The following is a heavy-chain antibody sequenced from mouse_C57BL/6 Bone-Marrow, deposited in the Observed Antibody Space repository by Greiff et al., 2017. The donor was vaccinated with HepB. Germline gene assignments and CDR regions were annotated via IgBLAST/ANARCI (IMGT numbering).Heavy chain of an antibody. J-gene: IGHJ1*03. CDR3: ARKDVSNSFDV. CDR2: ISSGSSTI. D-gene: IGHD2-5*01. V-gene: IGHV5-17*01. Sequence: EVKLVESGGGLVKPGGSLKLSCAASGFTFSDYGMHWVRQAPEKGLEWVAYISSGSSTIYYADTVKGRFTISRDNAKNTLFLQMTSLRSEDTAMYYCARKDVSNSFDVWGTGTTVTVSS. CDR1: GFTFSDYG.